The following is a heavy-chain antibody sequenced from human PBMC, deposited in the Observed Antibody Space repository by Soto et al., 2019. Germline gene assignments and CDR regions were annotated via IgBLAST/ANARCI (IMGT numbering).Heavy chain of an antibody. J-gene: IGHJ4*02. CDR1: GGSISSGGYY. Sequence: SETLSLTCTVSGGSISSGGYYWSWIRQHPGKGLEWIGYIYYSGSTYYNPSLKSRVTISVDTSKNQSSLKLSSVTAADTAVYYCASGCPDPVGGRGGYYTLDYWGQGTLVTVSS. D-gene: IGHD3-3*01. V-gene: IGHV4-31*03. CDR3: ASGCPDPVGGRGGYYTLDY. CDR2: IYYSGST.